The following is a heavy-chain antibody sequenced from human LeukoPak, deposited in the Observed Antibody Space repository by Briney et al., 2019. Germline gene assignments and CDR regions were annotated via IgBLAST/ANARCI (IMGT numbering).Heavy chain of an antibody. D-gene: IGHD6-13*01. CDR3: ARDRHSGYSSTWYDH. Sequence: ASVKVSCKASGYTFTSYGVTWVRQAAGQGLEWMGWVSGYNGDTDYAQNLQGRVTMTIATSTSTAYMELRSLISDDTAVYFCARDRHSGYSSTWYDHSGQGTLVTVSS. V-gene: IGHV1-18*01. CDR2: VSGYNGDT. CDR1: GYTFTSYG. J-gene: IGHJ5*02.